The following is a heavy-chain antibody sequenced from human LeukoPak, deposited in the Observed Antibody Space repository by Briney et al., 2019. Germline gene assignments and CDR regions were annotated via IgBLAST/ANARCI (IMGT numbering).Heavy chain of an antibody. J-gene: IGHJ4*02. D-gene: IGHD1-1*01. CDR2: IYYSGST. V-gene: IGHV4-39*06. Sequence: SETLSLTCTVSGGSISSSSYYWGWIRQPPGKGLEWIGSIYYSGSTYYNPSLKSRVTLSVDTSKNQFPLKLSSVTAADTAVYYCAGPQLSVYYFDYWGQGTLVTVSS. CDR3: AGPQLSVYYFDY. CDR1: GGSISSSSYY.